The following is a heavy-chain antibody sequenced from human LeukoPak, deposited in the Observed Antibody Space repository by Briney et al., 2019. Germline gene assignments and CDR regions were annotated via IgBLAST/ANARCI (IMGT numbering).Heavy chain of an antibody. Sequence: ASVKVSCKASGYTFTSYGISWVRQAPGQGLEWMGWISAYNGNTNYAQKLQGRVTMTTDTSTSTAYVELRSLRSDDTAVYYCARSDGGYYYDSSGYPIDYWGQGTLVTVSS. V-gene: IGHV1-18*01. CDR1: GYTFTSYG. D-gene: IGHD3-22*01. CDR3: ARSDGGYYYDSSGYPIDY. J-gene: IGHJ4*02. CDR2: ISAYNGNT.